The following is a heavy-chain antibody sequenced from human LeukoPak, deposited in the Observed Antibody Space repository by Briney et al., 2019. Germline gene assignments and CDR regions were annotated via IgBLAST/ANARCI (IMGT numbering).Heavy chain of an antibody. CDR1: GGSISSYY. CDR3: ARDQTYYYDSSGYFDY. V-gene: IGHV4-4*07. D-gene: IGHD3-22*01. J-gene: IGHJ4*02. Sequence: SETLSLTCTVSGGSISSYYWSWIRQPAGKGLEWIGRIYTSGSTNYNPSLKSRVTMSVDTAKNEFSLMLSYVTAADTAVYYCARDQTYYYDSSGYFDYWGQGTLVTVSS. CDR2: IYTSGST.